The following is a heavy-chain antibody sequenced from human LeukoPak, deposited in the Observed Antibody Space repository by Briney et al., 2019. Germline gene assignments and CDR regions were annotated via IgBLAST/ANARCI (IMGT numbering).Heavy chain of an antibody. CDR3: ARGSSGWYGGWFDP. CDR1: GYTFTSYG. D-gene: IGHD6-19*01. V-gene: IGHV1-2*04. Sequence: GASVKVSCKASGYTFTSYGISWVRQAPGQGLEWMGWINPNSGGTNYAQKFQGWVTMTRDTSISTAYMELSRLRSDDTAVYYCARGSSGWYGGWFDPWGQGTLVTVSS. CDR2: INPNSGGT. J-gene: IGHJ5*02.